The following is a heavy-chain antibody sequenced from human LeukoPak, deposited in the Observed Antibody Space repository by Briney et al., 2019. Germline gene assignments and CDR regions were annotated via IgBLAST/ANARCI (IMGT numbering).Heavy chain of an antibody. J-gene: IGHJ4*02. CDR3: ASGRSYTRFDY. CDR2: ISYDGSNK. V-gene: IGHV3-30*03. CDR1: GFTFSSYG. Sequence: GGSLRLSCAASGFTFSSYGMHWVRQAPGKGLEWVAVISYDGSNKYYADSVKGRFTISRDNSKNTLYLQMNSLRAEDMAVYYCASGRSYTRFDYWGQGTLVTVSS. D-gene: IGHD1-26*01.